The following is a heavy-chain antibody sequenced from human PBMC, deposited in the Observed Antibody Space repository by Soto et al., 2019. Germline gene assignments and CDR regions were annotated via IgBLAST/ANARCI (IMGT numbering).Heavy chain of an antibody. J-gene: IGHJ5*02. CDR1: GGTFSSYA. Sequence: AAVKVSCKASGGTFSSYAISWVRQAPGQGLEWMGGIIPIFGTANYAQKFQGRVTITADESTSTAYMELSSLRSEDTAVYYCARDGADYDFWSGYPNHNWFDPWGQGTLVTVSS. CDR3: ARDGADYDFWSGYPNHNWFDP. V-gene: IGHV1-69*13. D-gene: IGHD3-3*01. CDR2: IIPIFGTA.